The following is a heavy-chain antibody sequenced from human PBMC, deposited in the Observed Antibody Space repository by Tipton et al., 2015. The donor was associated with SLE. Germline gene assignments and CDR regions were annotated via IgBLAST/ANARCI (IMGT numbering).Heavy chain of an antibody. J-gene: IGHJ4*01. CDR2: FWANGRDT. V-gene: IGHV3-33*01. D-gene: IGHD3-9*01. CDR3: ARDADVTSHYSLFDY. CDR1: GFTFSNYG. Sequence: SGFTFSNYGIHWVRQAPGKGLEWVAVFWANGRDTYYLDSVKGRFIVSRDNSRNTLYLQMNSLRTDDTAVYYCARDADVTSHYSLFDYWGHGTPVTVSS.